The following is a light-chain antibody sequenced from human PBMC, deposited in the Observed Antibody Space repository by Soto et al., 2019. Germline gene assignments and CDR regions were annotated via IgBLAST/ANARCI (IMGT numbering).Light chain of an antibody. CDR1: SSVVGGYNF. CDR2: EVS. CDR3: SSYTTSSTVV. Sequence: QSALTQPASVFGSPGQSITISCTGTSSVVGGYNFVSWYQQHPGKAPKLMICEVSNRPSGVSNRFSGSKSGNTASLTISGLQPEDEADYYCSSYTTSSTVVFGTGTKGTVL. V-gene: IGLV2-14*03. J-gene: IGLJ1*01.